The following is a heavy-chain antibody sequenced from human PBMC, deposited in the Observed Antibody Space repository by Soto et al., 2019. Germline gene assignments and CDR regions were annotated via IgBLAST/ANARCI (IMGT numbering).Heavy chain of an antibody. CDR3: ARQVYTVVTPSDR. Sequence: GGSMIRSCEAAGYPISSSGMSWVRTAPGKGPEWLSYISGNNANIYYADSVRGRFTISRDNAKSSLFLQMDSLRDEDTAVYYCARQVYTVVTPSDRWGQGTRVTGSA. CDR1: GYPISSSG. J-gene: IGHJ5*02. CDR2: ISGNNANI. V-gene: IGHV3-48*02. D-gene: IGHD2-21*02.